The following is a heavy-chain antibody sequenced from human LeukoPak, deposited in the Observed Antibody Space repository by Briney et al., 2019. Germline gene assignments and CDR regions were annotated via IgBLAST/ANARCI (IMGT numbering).Heavy chain of an antibody. J-gene: IGHJ5*02. CDR1: GFIFSSYW. Sequence: GGSLRLSCAASGFIFSSYWMTWVRQAPGKGLEWVANIKQAGSENSYVDSVKGRFTISRDNAKNSLYLQMNSLRAEDTAVYYCTKRHDSSGYYYWVDWFDPWGQGTLVTVSS. D-gene: IGHD3-22*01. CDR2: IKQAGSEN. V-gene: IGHV3-7*03. CDR3: TKRHDSSGYYYWVDWFDP.